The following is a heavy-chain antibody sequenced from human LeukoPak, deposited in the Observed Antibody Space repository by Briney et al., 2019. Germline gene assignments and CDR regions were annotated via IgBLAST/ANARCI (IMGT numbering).Heavy chain of an antibody. CDR1: GFSFSTYS. V-gene: IGHV3-48*01. CDR3: GTGDPRFDY. Sequence: GGSLTLSCAASGFSFSTYSMNWVRQAPGKGLQWVSYISSGSSAIYYTDSVKGRFTITRDDAKDLVYLQMNSLRTEDTAVYYCGTGDPRFDYWGQGILVTVSS. CDR2: ISSGSSAI. D-gene: IGHD7-27*01. J-gene: IGHJ4*02.